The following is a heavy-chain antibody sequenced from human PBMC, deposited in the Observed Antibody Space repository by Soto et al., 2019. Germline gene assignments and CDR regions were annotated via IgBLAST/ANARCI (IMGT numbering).Heavy chain of an antibody. D-gene: IGHD6-13*01. CDR1: GGSVSSSGYY. J-gene: IGHJ4*02. CDR2: TYYSAGT. CDR3: ARHASRGYSSSWYFED. Sequence: QLQLQESGPGLVKPSETLSLTCNVSGGSVSSSGYYWGWIRQAPGKGLEWIVSTYYSAGTYYNPSLKKRVPTSINASKNQVSLTVTSVTAADSAVYYCARHASRGYSSSWYFEDWGQGALVTVSS. V-gene: IGHV4-39*01.